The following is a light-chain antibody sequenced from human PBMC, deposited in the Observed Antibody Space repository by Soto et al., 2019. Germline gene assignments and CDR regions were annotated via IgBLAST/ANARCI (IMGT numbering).Light chain of an antibody. CDR1: QSISRW. CDR3: QQYTNTNNPWM. V-gene: IGKV1-5*03. Sequence: DVQMTQSPSTLSASVGDRVTITCRASQSISRWLAWYQQKPGKAPKLLIYKASSLESGAPTRFSGSGSGTEFTLIISGLQPEDSATYYCQQYTNTNNPWMFGQGTKVDIK. CDR2: KAS. J-gene: IGKJ1*01.